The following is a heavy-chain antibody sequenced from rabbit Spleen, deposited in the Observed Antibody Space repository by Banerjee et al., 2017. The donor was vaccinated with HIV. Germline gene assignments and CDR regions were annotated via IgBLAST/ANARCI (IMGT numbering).Heavy chain of an antibody. J-gene: IGHJ4*01. CDR2: INTYTAKG. CDR1: GFSFSDRDV. D-gene: IGHD6-1*01. V-gene: IGHV1S45*01. Sequence: QEQLVESGGGLVKPEGSLTLTSKASGFSFSDRDVMCWVRQAPGKGLEWLACINTYTAKGVYATWAKGRFTISRTSSTTVTLQMTSLTAADTASYFWARDWTIVIGWNINLWGPGTLVTVS. CDR3: ARDWTIVIGWNINL.